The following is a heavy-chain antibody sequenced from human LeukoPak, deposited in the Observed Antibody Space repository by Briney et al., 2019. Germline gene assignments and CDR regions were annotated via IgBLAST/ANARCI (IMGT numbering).Heavy chain of an antibody. Sequence: PGGTLRLSCAASDFAFYGYSMHWVRQAPGKGLEWISSISSNRGYIYYADSVKGRFTISRDNAKHSLYLQVTSLRVEETALYYCAREIVSSGCLDYWGQGSLVTVSS. J-gene: IGHJ4*02. D-gene: IGHD6-19*01. CDR3: AREIVSSGCLDY. CDR1: DFAFYGYS. V-gene: IGHV3-21*06. CDR2: ISSNRGYI.